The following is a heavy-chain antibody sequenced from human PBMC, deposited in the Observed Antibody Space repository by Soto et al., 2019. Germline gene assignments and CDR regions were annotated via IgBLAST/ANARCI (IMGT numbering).Heavy chain of an antibody. V-gene: IGHV4-30-4*01. CDR2: IYYSGST. CDR1: GGSISRGDYY. CDR3: ARNYDSSGYYFYFDY. Sequence: SETLALTCTVSGGSISRGDYYWSWIRQPPGKGLEWIGYIYYSGSTYYNPSLKSRVTISVDTSKNQFSLKLSSVTAADTAVYYCARNYDSSGYYFYFDYWGQGTLVTVSS. J-gene: IGHJ4*02. D-gene: IGHD3-22*01.